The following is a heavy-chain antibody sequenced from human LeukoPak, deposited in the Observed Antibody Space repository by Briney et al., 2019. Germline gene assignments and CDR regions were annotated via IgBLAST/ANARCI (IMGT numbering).Heavy chain of an antibody. V-gene: IGHV3-74*03. CDR1: GFTFSSFS. J-gene: IGHJ2*01. D-gene: IGHD4-17*01. CDR3: ARWTPTYGDHYYWYFDL. Sequence: GGSLRLSCAASGFTFSSFSMHWAGQAPGKGLVWVSHISGDGSDTKYADSVKGRFTISRDNAKSTMYLQMNSLRAEDTAVYYCARWTPTYGDHYYWYFDLWGRGTLVTVSA. CDR2: ISGDGSDT.